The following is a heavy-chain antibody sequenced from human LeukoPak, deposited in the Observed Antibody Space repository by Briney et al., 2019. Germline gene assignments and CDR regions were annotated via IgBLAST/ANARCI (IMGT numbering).Heavy chain of an antibody. J-gene: IGHJ6*03. Sequence: GGSLRLSCAASGFTFSSYSMNWVRQAPGKGLEWVSSISSSSSYIYYADSVKGRFTTSRDNAKNTLYLQMNSLRAEDTAVYYCAKDQGSSSAYYYYYYMDVWGKGTTVTVSS. V-gene: IGHV3-21*04. CDR1: GFTFSSYS. CDR2: ISSSSSYI. D-gene: IGHD6-6*01. CDR3: AKDQGSSSAYYYYYYMDV.